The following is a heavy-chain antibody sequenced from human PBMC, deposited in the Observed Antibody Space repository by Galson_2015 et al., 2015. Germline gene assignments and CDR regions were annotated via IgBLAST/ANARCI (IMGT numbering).Heavy chain of an antibody. J-gene: IGHJ6*02. CDR2: ISYDGSNN. V-gene: IGHV3-30-3*01. CDR3: ARDRTDIVVVPAARYYYYYGMDV. Sequence: SLRLSCAASGFTFSSYSMHWVRQAPGKGLEWVAVISYDGSNNYYADSVKGRFTISRDNSKNTLYLQMNSLRAEDTAVYYCARDRTDIVVVPAARYYYYYGMDVWGQGTTVTVSS. D-gene: IGHD2-2*01. CDR1: GFTFSSYS.